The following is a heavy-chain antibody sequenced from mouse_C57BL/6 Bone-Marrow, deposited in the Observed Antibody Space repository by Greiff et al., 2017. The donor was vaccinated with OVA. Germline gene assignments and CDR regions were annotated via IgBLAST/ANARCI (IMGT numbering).Heavy chain of an antibody. CDR2: IFPGSGST. CDR3: ARWIIDGNLTGYAMDY. J-gene: IGHJ4*01. CDR1: GYTFTDYY. Sequence: VQLQESGPELVKPGASVKISCKASGYTFTDYYINWVKQRPGQGLEWIGWIFPGSGSTYYNEKFKGKATLTVDKSSSTAYMLLSSLTSEDSAVYFCARWIIDGNLTGYAMDYWGQGTSVTVSS. V-gene: IGHV1-75*01. D-gene: IGHD2-3*01.